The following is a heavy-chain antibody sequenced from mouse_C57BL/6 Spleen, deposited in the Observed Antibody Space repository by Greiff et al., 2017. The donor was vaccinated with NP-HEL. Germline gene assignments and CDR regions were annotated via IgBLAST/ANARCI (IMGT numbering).Heavy chain of an antibody. CDR1: GYAFSSSW. CDR3: TSLEGCGSLYYYAMDY. D-gene: IGHD1-1*01. J-gene: IGHJ4*01. V-gene: IGHV1-82*01. Sequence: QVQLQQSGPELVKPGASVKISCKASGYAFSSSWMNWVKQRPGKGLEWIGRIYPGDGDTNYNGKFKGKATLTADKSYSTAYMQLSRLTSEHSAVYFGTSLEGCGSLYYYAMDYWGQGTSVTVSS. CDR2: IYPGDGDT.